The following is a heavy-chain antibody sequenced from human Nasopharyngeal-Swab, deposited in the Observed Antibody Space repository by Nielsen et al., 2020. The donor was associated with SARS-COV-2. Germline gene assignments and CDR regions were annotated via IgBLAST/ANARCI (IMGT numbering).Heavy chain of an antibody. Sequence: GGSLRFSCAASGFTFSSYGMHWVRQAPGKGLEWVAVISYDGSNKYYADSVKGRFTISRDNSKNTLYLQMNSLRAEDTAVYYCAKAHGGGFYYYYMDVWGKGTTVTVSS. D-gene: IGHD2-15*01. J-gene: IGHJ6*03. CDR1: GFTFSSYG. CDR3: AKAHGGGFYYYYMDV. V-gene: IGHV3-30*18. CDR2: ISYDGSNK.